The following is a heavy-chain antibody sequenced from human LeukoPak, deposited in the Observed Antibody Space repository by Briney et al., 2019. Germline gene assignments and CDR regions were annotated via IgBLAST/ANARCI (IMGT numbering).Heavy chain of an antibody. CDR2: IIPIFGTA. V-gene: IGHV1-69*13. D-gene: IGHD3-22*01. CDR1: GATFSSYA. J-gene: IGHJ4*02. CDR3: ASSVRIVVAVFVN. Sequence: SVKVSCKASGATFSSYAISWVRQAPGQGLEWMGGIIPIFGTANYAQKFQGRVTITADESTSTAYMELSSLRSEDTAVYYCASSVRIVVAVFVNWAKGTLATVSS.